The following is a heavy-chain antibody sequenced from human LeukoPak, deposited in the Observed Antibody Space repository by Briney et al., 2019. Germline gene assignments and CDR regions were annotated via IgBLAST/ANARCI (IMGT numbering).Heavy chain of an antibody. CDR2: ISGSGGST. CDR1: GFTFSSYA. D-gene: IGHD6-19*01. CDR3: AKANSGWYTYFDY. Sequence: PGGSLRLSCAASGFTFSSYAMSWVRQAPGKGPEWVSAISGSGGSTYYADSVKGRFTISRDNSKNTLYLQMNSLRAEDTAVYYCAKANSGWYTYFDYWGQGTLVTVSS. V-gene: IGHV3-23*01. J-gene: IGHJ4*02.